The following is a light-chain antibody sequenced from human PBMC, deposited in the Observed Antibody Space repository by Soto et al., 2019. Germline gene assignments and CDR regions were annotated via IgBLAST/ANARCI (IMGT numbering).Light chain of an antibody. Sequence: EIVMTQSPATLSVSPGERATLSCRASQSVSSNLAWYQQKPGQAPRLLIYGASTRATGSPARFSGSESGTEFTLTISSLRSEDFAVDYCQQYNNWPPWTFGQGTKVEIK. CDR3: QQYNNWPPWT. V-gene: IGKV3-15*01. J-gene: IGKJ1*01. CDR2: GAS. CDR1: QSVSSN.